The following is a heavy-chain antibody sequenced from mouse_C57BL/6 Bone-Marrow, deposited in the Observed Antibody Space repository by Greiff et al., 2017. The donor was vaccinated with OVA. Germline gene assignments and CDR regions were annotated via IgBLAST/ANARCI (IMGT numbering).Heavy chain of an antibody. CDR1: GYSFTDYN. D-gene: IGHD1-1*01. J-gene: IGHJ2*01. CDR2: INPNYGTT. V-gene: IGHV1-39*01. CDR3: AREENYGSIFDY. Sequence: EVQLQQSGPELVKPGASVKISCKASGYSFTDYNMNWVKQSNGKSLEWIGVINPNYGTTSYNQKFKGKATLTVDQYSSTAYMQLNSLTSEDAAVYNCAREENYGSIFDYWGQGTTLTVSS.